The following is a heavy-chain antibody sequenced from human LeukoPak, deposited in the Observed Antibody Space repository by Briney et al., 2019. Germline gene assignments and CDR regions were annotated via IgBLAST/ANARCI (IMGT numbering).Heavy chain of an antibody. CDR3: AKEYYYGSGSYYGMDV. CDR2: ISWNSGSI. CDR1: GFTFDDYA. Sequence: GRSLRLPCAASGFTFDDYAMHWVRQAPGKGLEWVSGISWNSGSIGYADSVKGRFTISRDNAKNSLYLQMNSLRAEDTALYYCAKEYYYGSGSYYGMDVWGQGTTVTVSS. J-gene: IGHJ6*02. V-gene: IGHV3-9*01. D-gene: IGHD3-10*01.